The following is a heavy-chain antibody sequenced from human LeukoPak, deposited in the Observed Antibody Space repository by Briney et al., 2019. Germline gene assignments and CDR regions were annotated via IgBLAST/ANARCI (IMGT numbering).Heavy chain of an antibody. V-gene: IGHV3-23*01. J-gene: IGHJ6*04. D-gene: IGHD1-26*01. Sequence: GGSLRLSCAASGFTFSNYGMSWVRQAPGKGLEWVAGISISGGSTYYGDSVKGRFTISRDNAKNSVYLRMNSLRVEDTAVYYCARDSGRYGYYMDVRGKGTTVTVSS. CDR1: GFTFSNYG. CDR2: ISISGGST. CDR3: ARDSGRYGYYMDV.